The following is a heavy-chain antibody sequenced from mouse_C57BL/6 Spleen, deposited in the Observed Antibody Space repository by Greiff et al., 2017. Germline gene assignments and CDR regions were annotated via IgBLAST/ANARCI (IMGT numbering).Heavy chain of an antibody. CDR1: GYTFTSYW. J-gene: IGHJ1*03. CDR2: IDPNSGGT. CDR3: ARTGWLRDWYFDV. D-gene: IGHD2-2*01. V-gene: IGHV1-72*01. Sequence: QVQLKQPGAELVKPGASVKLSCKASGYTFTSYWMHWVKQRPGRGLEWIGRIDPNSGGTKYNEKFKSKATLTVDKPSSTAYMQLSILTSEDSAVYYCARTGWLRDWYFDVWGTGTTVTVSS.